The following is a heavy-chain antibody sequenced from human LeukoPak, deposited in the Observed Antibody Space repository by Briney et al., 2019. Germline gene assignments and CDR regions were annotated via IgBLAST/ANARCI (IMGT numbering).Heavy chain of an antibody. CDR3: ARGSITMVRGVIRYYFDY. CDR1: GFTFSSYE. D-gene: IGHD3-10*01. CDR2: ISSSGSTI. Sequence: GGSLRLSCAASGFTFSSYEMNWVRQAPGKGLEWVSYISSSGSTIYYADSVKGRFTISRDNAKNSLYLQMNSLRAEDTAVYYCARGSITMVRGVIRYYFDYWGQGTLVTVSS. V-gene: IGHV3-48*03. J-gene: IGHJ4*02.